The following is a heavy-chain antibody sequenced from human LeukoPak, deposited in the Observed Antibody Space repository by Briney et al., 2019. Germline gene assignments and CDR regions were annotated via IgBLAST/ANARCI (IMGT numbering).Heavy chain of an antibody. CDR2: IWYDGSNK. Sequence: GGSLRLSCAASGFTFSSYGMHWVRQAPGKGLEWVAVIWYDGSNKYYADSVKGRFTISRDNSKNTLYLQMNSLRAEDTAVYYCARGKGGGWHGGNWFAPWGRGPLAPASS. D-gene: IGHD3-16*01. J-gene: IGHJ5*02. V-gene: IGHV3-33*01. CDR1: GFTFSSYG. CDR3: ARGKGGGWHGGNWFAP.